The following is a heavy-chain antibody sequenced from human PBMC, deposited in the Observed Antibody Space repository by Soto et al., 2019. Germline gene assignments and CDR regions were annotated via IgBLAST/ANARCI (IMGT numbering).Heavy chain of an antibody. V-gene: IGHV3-21*01. D-gene: IGHD6-13*01. CDR1: GFTFSSYS. Sequence: EVQLVESGGGLVKPGGSLRLSCAASGFTFSSYSMNWVRQAPGKGLEWVSSISSSSSYIYYADSVKARFTISRDNAKNSLYLQRNSLRAEDTAVHYCARSIAAAGNNWFDPWGQGTLVTVSS. J-gene: IGHJ5*02. CDR2: ISSSSSYI. CDR3: ARSIAAAGNNWFDP.